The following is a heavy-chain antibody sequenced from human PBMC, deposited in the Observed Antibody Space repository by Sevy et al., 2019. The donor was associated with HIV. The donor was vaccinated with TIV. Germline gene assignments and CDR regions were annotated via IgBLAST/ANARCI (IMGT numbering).Heavy chain of an antibody. CDR2: ISGSGGST. CDR1: GFTFSSYA. CDR3: ATFRGNDFWSGFLLFFDY. J-gene: IGHJ4*02. Sequence: GGSLRLSCAASGFTFSSYAMSWVRQAPGKGLEWVSAISGSGGSTYYADSVKGRFTISRDNSKNTLYLQMNSLRAGDTAVYYCATFRGNDFWSGFLLFFDYWGQGTLVTVSS. V-gene: IGHV3-23*01. D-gene: IGHD3-3*01.